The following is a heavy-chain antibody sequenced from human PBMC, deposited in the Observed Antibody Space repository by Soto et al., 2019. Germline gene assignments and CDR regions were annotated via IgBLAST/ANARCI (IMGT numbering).Heavy chain of an antibody. Sequence: QVQLVQSGAEVKKPGASVKVSCKASGYTFTSYGISWVRQAPGQGLEWMGWISAYNGNTNYAQKLQGRVTMTTDTXXSXAXXELRSLRSDDTAVYYCARDRMDYDFWSGYYTHPDYWGQGTLVTVSS. CDR2: ISAYNGNT. V-gene: IGHV1-18*01. J-gene: IGHJ4*02. CDR1: GYTFTSYG. D-gene: IGHD3-3*01. CDR3: ARDRMDYDFWSGYYTHPDY.